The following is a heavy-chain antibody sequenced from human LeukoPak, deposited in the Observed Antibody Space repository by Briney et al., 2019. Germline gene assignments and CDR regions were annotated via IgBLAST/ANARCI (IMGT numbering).Heavy chain of an antibody. CDR1: GYGFTGYY. J-gene: IGHJ4*02. CDR3: AGGEWKLTGEYPLDY. Sequence: LGASVKVSCKASGYGFTGYYVHWVRQAPGQGLEWMGWINPNNGGTNYAQKFQGRVTMTRDTSISTAYMELSRLRSDDTAVYYCAGGEWKLTGEYPLDYWGQGTLVTVSS. CDR2: INPNNGGT. D-gene: IGHD7-27*01. V-gene: IGHV1-2*03.